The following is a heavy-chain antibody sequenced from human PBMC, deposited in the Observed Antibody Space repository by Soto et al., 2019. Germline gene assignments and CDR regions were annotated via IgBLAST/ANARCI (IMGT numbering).Heavy chain of an antibody. J-gene: IGHJ4*02. V-gene: IGHV3-23*01. CDR1: GFTFSSYA. D-gene: IGHD3-10*01. CDR2: ISGSGGRT. Sequence: PGGSLRLSCAASGFTFSSYATSWVRQAPGKGLEWVAAISGSGGRTYYADSVKGRFTISRDNSKNTLSLQMNSLSAEDTAVYYCAKGVPDYYGSVSYFDYWGQGTLVTVSS. CDR3: AKGVPDYYGSVSYFDY.